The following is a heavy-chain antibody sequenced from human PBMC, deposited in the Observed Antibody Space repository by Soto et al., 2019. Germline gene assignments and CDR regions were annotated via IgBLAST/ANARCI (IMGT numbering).Heavy chain of an antibody. D-gene: IGHD3-22*01. CDR1: GYIFTSYY. V-gene: IGHV1-46*01. CDR3: ARALHYPDAVGYPGYFQY. CDR2: INPSGGST. Sequence: ASVKVSCKAVGYIFTSYYIHWVRQAPGQGLEWMGLINPSGGSTNYAQKFQGRVTVTRDTSTSTVYMELSGLGSDDTAVYFCARALHYPDAVGYPGYFQYWGQGTLVTVSS. J-gene: IGHJ1*01.